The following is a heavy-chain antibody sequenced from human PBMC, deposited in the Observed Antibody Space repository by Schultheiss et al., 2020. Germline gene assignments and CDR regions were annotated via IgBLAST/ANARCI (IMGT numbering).Heavy chain of an antibody. CDR3: ARDVTNYYDSSGTY. CDR2: ISSSSSYI. D-gene: IGHD3-22*01. V-gene: IGHV3-21*01. J-gene: IGHJ4*02. Sequence: GESLKISCAASGFTFSSYSMNWIRQPPGKGLEWVSSISSSSSYIYYADSVKGRFTISRDNAKNSLYLQMNSLRAEDTAAYYCARDVTNYYDSSGTYWGQGTLVTGSS. CDR1: GFTFSSYS.